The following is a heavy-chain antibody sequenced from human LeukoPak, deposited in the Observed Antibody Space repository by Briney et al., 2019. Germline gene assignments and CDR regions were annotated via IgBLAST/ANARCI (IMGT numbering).Heavy chain of an antibody. J-gene: IGHJ5*02. D-gene: IGHD3-10*01. V-gene: IGHV1-2*02. CDR1: GYTVTGYY. CDR2: INPNSGGT. CDR3: ARVARVTMVRGVWFDP. Sequence: ASVKVSCKASGYTVTGYYMHWVRQAPGQGLEWMGWINPNSGGTNYAQKFQGRVTMTRDTSISTAYMELSRLRSDDTAVYYCARVARVTMVRGVWFDPWGQGTLVTVSS.